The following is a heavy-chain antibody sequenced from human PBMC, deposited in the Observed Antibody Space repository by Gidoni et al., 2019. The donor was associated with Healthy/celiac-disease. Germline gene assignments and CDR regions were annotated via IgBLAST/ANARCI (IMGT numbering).Heavy chain of an antibody. CDR3: ATEMTGYSSSWYGYYYYGMDV. J-gene: IGHJ6*02. D-gene: IGHD6-13*01. Sequence: QVQLVQSGAEVKKPGASVKVSCKASGYTFTSYGISWVRQAPGQGLEWMGWISAYNGNTNYAQKLQGRVTMTTDTSTSTAYMELRSLRSDDTAVYYCATEMTGYSSSWYGYYYYGMDVWGQGTTVTVSS. V-gene: IGHV1-18*01. CDR1: GYTFTSYG. CDR2: ISAYNGNT.